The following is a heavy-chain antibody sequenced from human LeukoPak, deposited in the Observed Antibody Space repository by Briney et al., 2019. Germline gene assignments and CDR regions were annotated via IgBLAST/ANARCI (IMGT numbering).Heavy chain of an antibody. Sequence: PVGSLRLSCAASGFTLSSYWLHCVRHVPRKGLVYVSRITSDGSDTIYADSVKGRFTISRDNAKNTLYLQMNSLRAEDTALYYCSRDRRTWFDPWGQGTLVTVYS. CDR2: ITSDGSDT. CDR3: SRDRRTWFDP. V-gene: IGHV3-74*01. CDR1: GFTLSSYW. J-gene: IGHJ5*02.